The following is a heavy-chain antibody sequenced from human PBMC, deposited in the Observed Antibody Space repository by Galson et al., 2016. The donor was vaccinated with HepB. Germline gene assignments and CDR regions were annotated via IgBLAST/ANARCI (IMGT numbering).Heavy chain of an antibody. CDR1: GDSVSGYY. J-gene: IGHJ4*02. CDR2: KHYRGWA. Sequence: ETLSLTCTVSGDSVSGYYWGWIRQSPGKGLEYIGYKHYRGWADYNPSLNRRVTISLDTSKNQFSLILTSVTAADTGKYYCARLSCSTTDCLHPPYDSWGQGTLVTVSS. CDR3: ARLSCSTTDCLHPPYDS. D-gene: IGHD3-16*01. V-gene: IGHV4-59*02.